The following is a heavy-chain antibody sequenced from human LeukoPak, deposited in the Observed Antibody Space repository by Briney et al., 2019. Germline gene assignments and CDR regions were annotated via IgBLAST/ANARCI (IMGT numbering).Heavy chain of an antibody. CDR2: IYYSGST. Sequence: KPSETLSLTCTVSGVSISSSTYYWGWIRQPPGKGLEWIGTIYYSGSTYYNPSLRSRVTMSVDTSKSQFSLRLNSVTAADTVVYYCASWILTAYYAMPYYFDYWGQGTLVTVSS. CDR3: ASWILTAYYAMPYYFDY. CDR1: GVSISSSTYY. J-gene: IGHJ4*02. D-gene: IGHD3-9*01. V-gene: IGHV4-39*01.